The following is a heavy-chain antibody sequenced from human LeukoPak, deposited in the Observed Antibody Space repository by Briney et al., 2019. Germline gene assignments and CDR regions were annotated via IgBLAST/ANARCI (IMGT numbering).Heavy chain of an antibody. CDR2: INHSGST. CDR1: GGSFSGYY. D-gene: IGHD3-22*01. V-gene: IGHV4-34*01. CDR3: ARGPSYRRSGYADY. J-gene: IGHJ4*02. Sequence: PSETLSLTCAVYGGSFSGYYWSWIRQPPGKGLEWIGEINHSGSTNYNPSLKSRVTISVDTSKNQFSLKLSSVTAADTAVYYCARGPSYRRSGYADYWGQGTLVTVSS.